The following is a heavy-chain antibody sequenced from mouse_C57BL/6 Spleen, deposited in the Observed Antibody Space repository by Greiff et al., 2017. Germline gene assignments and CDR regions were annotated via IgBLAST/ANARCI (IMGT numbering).Heavy chain of an antibody. V-gene: IGHV2-2*01. CDR1: GFSLTSYG. J-gene: IGHJ2*01. CDR2: IWSGGST. Sequence: QVQLKESGPGLVQPSQSLSITCTVSGFSLTSYGVHWVRQSPGKGLEWLGVIWSGGSTDYNAAFISRLSISKDNSKSQVFFKMNSLQADDTAIYYCARNRLSFDYWGQGTTLTVSS. CDR3: ARNRLSFDY. D-gene: IGHD2-3*01.